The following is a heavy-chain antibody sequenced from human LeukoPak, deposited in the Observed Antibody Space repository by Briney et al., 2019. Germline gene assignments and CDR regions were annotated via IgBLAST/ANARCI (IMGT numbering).Heavy chain of an antibody. CDR3: VDQAADYGMDV. CDR2: IYYSGRT. CDR1: GGSISSSSYY. D-gene: IGHD6-13*01. V-gene: IGHV4-39*01. Sequence: SETLSLTCTVSGGSISSSSYYWGWIRHPPGKGLAWIGSIYYSGRTYYNPSLKSRVTISVDTSKNPFYLKLSSVTAADTAVYYCVDQAADYGMDVWGQGTTVTVSS. J-gene: IGHJ6*02.